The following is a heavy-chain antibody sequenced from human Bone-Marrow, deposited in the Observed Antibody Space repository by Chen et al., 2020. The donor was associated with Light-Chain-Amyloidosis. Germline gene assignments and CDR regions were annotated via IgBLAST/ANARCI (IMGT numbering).Heavy chain of an antibody. D-gene: IGHD1-26*01. CDR1: GFTVSSNY. CDR2: VYSGGNA. V-gene: IGHV3-53*02. CDR3: ARAPSGTHFHFDY. J-gene: IGHJ4*02. Sequence: EVQLVETGGGLIQPGGSLILSCAASGFTVSSNYMSWVRQAPGKGPEWVSVVYSGGNAYYADSVKGRFTISRDNSKNTLYLQMNSLRAEDTAVYYCARAPSGTHFHFDYWGQGTLVTVSS.